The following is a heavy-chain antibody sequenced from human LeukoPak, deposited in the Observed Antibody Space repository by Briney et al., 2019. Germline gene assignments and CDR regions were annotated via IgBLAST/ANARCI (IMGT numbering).Heavy chain of an antibody. CDR3: ARGLGYCSSTSCYAGTFVWFDP. V-gene: IGHV4-34*01. J-gene: IGHJ5*02. CDR1: GGSFSGYY. Sequence: SETLSLTCAVYGGSFSGYYRSWIRQPPGKGLEWIGEINHSGSTNYNPSLKSRVTISVDTSKNQFSLKLSSVTAADTAVYYCARGLGYCSSTSCYAGTFVWFDPWGQGTLVTVSS. D-gene: IGHD2-2*01. CDR2: INHSGST.